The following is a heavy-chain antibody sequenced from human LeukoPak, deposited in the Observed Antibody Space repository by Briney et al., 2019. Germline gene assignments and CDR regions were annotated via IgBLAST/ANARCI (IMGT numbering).Heavy chain of an antibody. J-gene: IGHJ4*02. CDR2: ILYDGSNK. V-gene: IGHV3-30*14. Sequence: GRSLRLSCAASGFTFSSYAMHWVRQAPGKGLEWVAVILYDGSNKYYADSVKGRFTISRDNSKNTLYLQMNSLRAEDTAVYYCAREGGDYGDYLGYWGQGTLVTVSS. CDR1: GFTFSSYA. D-gene: IGHD4-17*01. CDR3: AREGGDYGDYLGY.